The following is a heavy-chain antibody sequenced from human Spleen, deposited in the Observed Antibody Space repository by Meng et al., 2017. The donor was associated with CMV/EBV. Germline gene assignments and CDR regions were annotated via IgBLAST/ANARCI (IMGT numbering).Heavy chain of an antibody. V-gene: IGHV1-69*10. Sequence: SVKVSCKASGYTLTDYHLHWVRQAPGQGLEWLGEIIPVLGVAKFAQKFQGRVTITADKSTSTVYMELSSLTSEDTAVYYCGRVLVFYYGIDVWGEGTTVTVSS. J-gene: IGHJ6*04. CDR3: GRVLVFYYGIDV. CDR2: IIPVLGVA. CDR1: GYTLTDYH. D-gene: IGHD3-3*01.